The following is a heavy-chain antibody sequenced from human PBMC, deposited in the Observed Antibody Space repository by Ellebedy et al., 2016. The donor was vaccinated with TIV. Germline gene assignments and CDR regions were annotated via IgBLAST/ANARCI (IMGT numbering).Heavy chain of an antibody. V-gene: IGHV3-7*01. CDR3: ARRGSYGDYAVQINNWFDS. D-gene: IGHD4-17*01. CDR1: GFTFRSYW. CDR2: IYQDGSQK. Sequence: GGSLRLSCAAFGFTFRSYWMGWVRQAPGKGLEWVANIYQDGSQKYYVDSVQGRFTISRDNAENSLYLQMNSLKVEDTAVYYCARRGSYGDYAVQINNWFDSWGQGTLVTVYS. J-gene: IGHJ5*01.